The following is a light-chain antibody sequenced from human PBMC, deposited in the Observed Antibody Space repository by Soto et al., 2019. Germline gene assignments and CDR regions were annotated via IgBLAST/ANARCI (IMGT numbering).Light chain of an antibody. CDR1: EGIGSY. J-gene: IGKJ1*01. V-gene: IGKV1-8*01. Sequence: AIRMTQSPSSFSASTGDRVTFTCRASEGIGSYLAWYQQKPGTAPKLLIYAASTLQSGVPSRFSGSGSGTDFTLTISCLQSEDFAGYFCQQYYSSPPTFGQGTKVEIK. CDR3: QQYYSSPPT. CDR2: AAS.